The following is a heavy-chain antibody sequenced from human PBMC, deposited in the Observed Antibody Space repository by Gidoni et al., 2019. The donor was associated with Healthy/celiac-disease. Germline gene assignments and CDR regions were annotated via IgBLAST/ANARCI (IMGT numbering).Heavy chain of an antibody. J-gene: IGHJ4*02. CDR3: ARVTIGWLQFEYFDY. CDR2: IYSGGST. Sequence: EVQLVESGGGLIQPGGSLRLSCAASGFTVSSNYMSWVRQAPGKWLEWVSVIYSGGSTYYADSVKGRFTISRDNSKNTLYLQMNSLRAEDTAVYYCARVTIGWLQFEYFDYWGQGTLVTVSS. CDR1: GFTVSSNY. V-gene: IGHV3-53*01. D-gene: IGHD5-12*01.